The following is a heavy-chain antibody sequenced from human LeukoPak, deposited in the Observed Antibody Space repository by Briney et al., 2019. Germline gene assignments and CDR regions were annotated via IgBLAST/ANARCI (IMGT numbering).Heavy chain of an antibody. J-gene: IGHJ4*02. CDR2: ISPYNGDT. Sequence: GASVKVSCKASGYTFTNYAMSWVRQAPGQGLEWMGWISPYNGDTNYAQKLQGRVTMTTDTSTSTAFMELRSLRSDDTAVYYCARDPNRYDAAHPFDSWGQGTLVTVSS. D-gene: IGHD1-14*01. CDR3: ARDPNRYDAAHPFDS. CDR1: GYTFTNYA. V-gene: IGHV1-18*01.